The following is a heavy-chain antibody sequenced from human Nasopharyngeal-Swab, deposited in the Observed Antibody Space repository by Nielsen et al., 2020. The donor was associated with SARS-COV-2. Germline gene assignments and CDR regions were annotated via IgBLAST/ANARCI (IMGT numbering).Heavy chain of an antibody. CDR3: ARPLWSYADHFDY. Sequence: GESLKISCKGSGYRFTSYWIGWVRQMPGKGLELMGIIYPGDSETRYSPSFQGQVTISADKSISTAYLQWSSLKASDTAVYYCARPLWSYADHFDYWGQGTLVTVSS. D-gene: IGHD1-26*01. J-gene: IGHJ4*02. CDR2: IYPGDSET. CDR1: GYRFTSYW. V-gene: IGHV5-51*01.